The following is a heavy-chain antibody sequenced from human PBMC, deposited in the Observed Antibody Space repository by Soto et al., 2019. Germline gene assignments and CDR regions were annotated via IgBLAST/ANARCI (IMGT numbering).Heavy chain of an antibody. CDR2: ISYDGSNK. Sequence: QVQLVESGGGVVQPGRSLRLSCAASGFTFSSYGMHWVRQAPGKGLEWVAVISYDGSNKYYADFVKGRFTISRDNSKNRLYLQMNSLRADDTAVYYCAKDTRSGDDFYYYMDVWGKGTPVTVSS. V-gene: IGHV3-30*18. CDR3: AKDTRSGDDFYYYMDV. D-gene: IGHD5-12*01. CDR1: GFTFSSYG. J-gene: IGHJ6*03.